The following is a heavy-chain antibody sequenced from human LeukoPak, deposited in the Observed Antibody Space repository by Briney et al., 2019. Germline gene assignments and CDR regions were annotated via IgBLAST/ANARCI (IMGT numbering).Heavy chain of an antibody. CDR3: ARVTGTIFGVVIASEYYYYGMDV. J-gene: IGHJ6*02. D-gene: IGHD3-3*01. V-gene: IGHV1-2*02. Sequence: ASVKVSCKASGYTFTSYGISWVRQAPGQGLEWMGWINPNSGGTNYAQKFQGRVTMTRDTSISTAYMELSRLRSDDTAVYYCARVTGTIFGVVIASEYYYYGMDVWGQGTTVTVSS. CDR1: GYTFTSYG. CDR2: INPNSGGT.